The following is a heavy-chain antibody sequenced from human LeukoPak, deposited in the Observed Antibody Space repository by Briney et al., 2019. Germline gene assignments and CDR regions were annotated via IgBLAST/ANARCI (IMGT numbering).Heavy chain of an antibody. V-gene: IGHV1-69*02. CDR3: ARGGYCGGDCFDY. J-gene: IGHJ4*02. CDR1: GGTFSSYT. D-gene: IGHD2-21*01. Sequence: SVKVSCKASGGTFSSYTISWVRQAPGQGLEWMGRIIPILGIANYAQKFQGRVTITADKSTSTAYMELSSLRSEDTAVYYCARGGYCGGDCFDYWGQGTLVTVSS. CDR2: IIPILGIA.